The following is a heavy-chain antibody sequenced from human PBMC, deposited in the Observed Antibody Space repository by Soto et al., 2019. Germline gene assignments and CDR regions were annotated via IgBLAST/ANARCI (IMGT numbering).Heavy chain of an antibody. CDR1: GFSLSTTRVG. Sequence: QITLKESGPTLVKPTQTLTLTCTFSGFSLSTTRVGVGWIRQPPGKALEWLALIYWDDDNRYSPFLKSRLTITKDTTKNQVVLTMTNMDPMDTATYFCAHTLVAGLGYYFDYWGQGTLVTVSS. V-gene: IGHV2-5*02. CDR3: AHTLVAGLGYYFDY. CDR2: IYWDDDN. J-gene: IGHJ4*02. D-gene: IGHD6-19*01.